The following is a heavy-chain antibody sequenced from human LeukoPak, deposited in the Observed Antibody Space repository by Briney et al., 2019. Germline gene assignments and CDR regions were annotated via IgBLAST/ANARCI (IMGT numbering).Heavy chain of an antibody. CDR2: INHSGST. CDR3: ARYAAAAQGIDY. Sequence: PSETLSLTCAVYGGSFSGYYWSWIRRPPGKGLEWIGEINHSGSTNYNPSLKSRVTISVDTSKNQFSLKLSSVTAADTAVYYCARYAAAAQGIDYWGQGTLVTVSS. CDR1: GGSFSGYY. J-gene: IGHJ4*02. D-gene: IGHD6-13*01. V-gene: IGHV4-34*01.